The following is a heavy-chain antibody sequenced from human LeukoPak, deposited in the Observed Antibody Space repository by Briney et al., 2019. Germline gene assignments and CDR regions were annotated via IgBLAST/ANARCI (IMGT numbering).Heavy chain of an antibody. Sequence: GGSLRLSCAASGFTFSTYWMHWVRQAPGKGLVWVSRVNGDGSSTNYADSVKGRFTISRDNAKNTLYLQMNSLRAEDTAVYYCASDGIAAVDFDYWGQGILVTVSS. J-gene: IGHJ4*02. V-gene: IGHV3-74*01. D-gene: IGHD6-13*01. CDR3: ASDGIAAVDFDY. CDR2: VNGDGSST. CDR1: GFTFSTYW.